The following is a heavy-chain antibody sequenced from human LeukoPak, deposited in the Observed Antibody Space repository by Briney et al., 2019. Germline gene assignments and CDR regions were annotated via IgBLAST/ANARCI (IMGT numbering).Heavy chain of an antibody. CDR3: ARSPSLTIIGDY. Sequence: GGSLRLSCAASGFTFSSYSMNWVRQAPRKGLEWVSSISSSSSYIYYADSVKGRFTISRDNAKNSLYLQMNSLRAEDTAVYYCARSPSLTIIGDYWGQGTLVTVSS. CDR1: GFTFSSYS. D-gene: IGHD2/OR15-2a*01. J-gene: IGHJ4*02. V-gene: IGHV3-21*01. CDR2: ISSSSSYI.